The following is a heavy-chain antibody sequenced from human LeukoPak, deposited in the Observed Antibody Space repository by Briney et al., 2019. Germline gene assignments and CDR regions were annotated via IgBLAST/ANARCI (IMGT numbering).Heavy chain of an antibody. J-gene: IGHJ5*02. D-gene: IGHD5-24*01. CDR1: SAAISRSY. CDR2: ISYSGVS. V-gene: IGHV4-59*08. Sequence: SETLSLTCTVPSAAISRSYWIWIRQTPGKGLEWIGYISYSGVSTYNPSPGSRVTISSDTSKNEVSLNLSSVTAADTAVYFCARLPEGGYATSLGWLDPWGQGTRVTVSS. CDR3: ARLPEGGYATSLGWLDP.